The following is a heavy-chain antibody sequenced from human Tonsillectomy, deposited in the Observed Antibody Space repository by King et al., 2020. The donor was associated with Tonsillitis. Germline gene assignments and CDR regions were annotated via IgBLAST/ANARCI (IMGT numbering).Heavy chain of an antibody. V-gene: IGHV4-59*01. Sequence: QLQESGPGLVKPSETLSLTCTVPGGSISSYYWSWTRQPPGKGLESIGYISDSGRTNYNPSLKSRVPISVDTSKNQFSLKLSSATAADTALYYCARVSYMGTLSPPYYYFYMDVWGKGTTVAASS. CDR2: ISDSGRT. J-gene: IGHJ6*03. CDR1: GGSISSYY. D-gene: IGHD5-18*01. CDR3: ARVSYMGTLSPPYYYFYMDV.